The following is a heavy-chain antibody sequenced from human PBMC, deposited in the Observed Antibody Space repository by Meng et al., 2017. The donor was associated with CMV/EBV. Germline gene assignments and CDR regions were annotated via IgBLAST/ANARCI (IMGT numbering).Heavy chain of an antibody. D-gene: IGHD6-13*01. J-gene: IGHJ4*02. CDR1: GFTFSSYW. Sequence: GGSLRLSCAASGFTFSSYWMHWVRQAPGKGLVWVSRINSDGSSTSYADSVKGRFTISRDNAKNTLYLQMNSLRAEDTAVYYCAKRFSLQSLGSSWYVRDYWGQGTLVTVSS. CDR2: INSDGSST. V-gene: IGHV3-74*01. CDR3: AKRFSLQSLGSSWYVRDY.